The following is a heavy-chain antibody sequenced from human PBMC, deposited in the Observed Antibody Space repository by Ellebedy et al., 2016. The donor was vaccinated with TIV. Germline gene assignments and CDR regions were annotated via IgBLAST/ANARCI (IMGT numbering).Heavy chain of an antibody. J-gene: IGHJ4*02. CDR3: ARDLRGPADF. CDR1: GYTFNSYS. V-gene: IGHV1-18*01. D-gene: IGHD3-10*01. CDR2: ISAYTGET. Sequence: ASVKVSCKASGYTFNSYSMSWVRQAPGQGPEWMGWISAYTGETDLAQKFQGRVTLYTDKSTSTAYMELRGLRSDDTAVYYCARDLRGPADFWGQGTLVTVSS.